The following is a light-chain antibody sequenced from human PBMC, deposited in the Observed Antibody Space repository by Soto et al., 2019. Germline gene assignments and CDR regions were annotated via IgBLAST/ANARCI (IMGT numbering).Light chain of an antibody. Sequence: QSALTQPASVSGSPGQSITISCTGTSSDVGGYNYVSWYQQHPGKAPKLMIYDVSNRPSGVSNRFSGSKSGNTASLTISGLQAEVEAYYYGSSYTSSSTRVFGGGTKLTVL. CDR3: SSYTSSSTRV. CDR2: DVS. CDR1: SSDVGGYNY. V-gene: IGLV2-14*01. J-gene: IGLJ3*02.